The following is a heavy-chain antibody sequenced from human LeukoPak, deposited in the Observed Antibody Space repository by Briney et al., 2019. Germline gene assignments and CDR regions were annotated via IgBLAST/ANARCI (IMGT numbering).Heavy chain of an antibody. Sequence: PGGSLRLSCAASGFTFSSYSMNWVRQAPGKGLEWVSSISSSSSYIYYADSVKGRFTISRDNAKNSLYLQMNSLRAEDTAVYYCARTINVLRFLEWIYAFDIWGQGRMVTVSS. J-gene: IGHJ3*02. D-gene: IGHD3-3*01. CDR3: ARTINVLRFLEWIYAFDI. CDR2: ISSSSSYI. CDR1: GFTFSSYS. V-gene: IGHV3-21*01.